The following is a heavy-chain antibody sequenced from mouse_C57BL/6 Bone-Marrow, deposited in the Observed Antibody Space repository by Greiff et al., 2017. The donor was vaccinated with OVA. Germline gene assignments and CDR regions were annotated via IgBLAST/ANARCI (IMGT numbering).Heavy chain of an antibody. V-gene: IGHV1-9*01. CDR1: GYTFTGYW. CDR3: ARYGASYDYDPYWYFDV. J-gene: IGHJ1*03. Sequence: QVQLKESGAELMKPGASVKLSCKATGYTFTGYWIEWVKQRPGHGLEWIGEILPGSGSTNYNEKFKGKATFTADTSSNTAYMQLSSLTTEDSAIYYCARYGASYDYDPYWYFDVWGTGTTVTVSS. CDR2: ILPGSGST. D-gene: IGHD2-4*01.